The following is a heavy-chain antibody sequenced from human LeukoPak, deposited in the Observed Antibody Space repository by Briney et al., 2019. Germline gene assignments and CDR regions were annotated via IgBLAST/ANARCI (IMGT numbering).Heavy chain of an antibody. J-gene: IGHJ4*02. V-gene: IGHV4-39*01. CDR2: IYYSGSA. Sequence: SETLSLTCTVSGGSITGSSYYWGWIRPPPGKGLEWIGSIYYSGSAYYNPSLRGPVTISVDTSKNKSSLQLSSATAADTAVYYCAGGVAAAGPYQFDYWGQGTLVTVSS. CDR3: AGGVAAAGPYQFDY. CDR1: GGSITGSSYY. D-gene: IGHD6-13*01.